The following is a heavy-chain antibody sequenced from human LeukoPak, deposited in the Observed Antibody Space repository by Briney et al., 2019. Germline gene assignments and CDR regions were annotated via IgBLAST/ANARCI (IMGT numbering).Heavy chain of an antibody. V-gene: IGHV3-64*02. CDR1: GFSFRNFA. CDR3: TRDGGSFCDFDY. CDR2: INTDGRIT. J-gene: IGHJ4*02. D-gene: IGHD1-26*01. Sequence: GGSLGLSCVASGFSFRNFAIYWVRQAQGKGLEYVSVINTDGRITYYADSVKGRFTISRDNSKNTVYLQMGSLRGEDMAVYYCTRDGGSFCDFDYWGQGALVTVSS.